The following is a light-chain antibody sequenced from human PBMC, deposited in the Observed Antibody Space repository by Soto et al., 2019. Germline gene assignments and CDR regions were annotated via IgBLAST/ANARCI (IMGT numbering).Light chain of an antibody. CDR3: QQRSDWTT. CDR2: GAS. Sequence: EIVLTQSPATLSLSPGERATLSCRASQSVSSYLAWYQQKPGQAPRLLIFGASSRATGIPDKFSGSGSGTDFTLIISRLEPEDFAVYYCQQRSDWTTFGPGTRLEIK. V-gene: IGKV3-11*01. CDR1: QSVSSY. J-gene: IGKJ5*01.